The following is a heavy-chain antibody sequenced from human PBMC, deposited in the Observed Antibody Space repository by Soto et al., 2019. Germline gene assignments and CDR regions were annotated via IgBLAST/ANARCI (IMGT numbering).Heavy chain of an antibody. Sequence: QVQLVQSGAEVKKPGSSVKVSCKASGGTFSSYPISWVRQAPGQGLEWMGRIIPILGIANYAQKFQGRVTITADKSTSTAYMELSSLRSEDTAVYYCAVLLWFGELSFWGQGTLVTVSS. CDR3: AVLLWFGELSF. CDR2: IIPILGIA. CDR1: GGTFSSYP. D-gene: IGHD3-10*01. V-gene: IGHV1-69*02. J-gene: IGHJ4*02.